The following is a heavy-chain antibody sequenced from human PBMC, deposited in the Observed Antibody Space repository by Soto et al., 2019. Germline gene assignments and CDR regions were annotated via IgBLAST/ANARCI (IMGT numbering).Heavy chain of an antibody. Sequence: QVQLVESGGGVVQPGRSLRLSCAASGFTFSSYGMHWVRQAPGKGLEWVAVISYDGRNKYYADSVKGRFTISRDNSKNTLYLQMNSLRAEDTAVYYCAKDYYDSSGYSSLDYWGQGTLVTVSS. D-gene: IGHD3-22*01. V-gene: IGHV3-30*18. CDR1: GFTFSSYG. J-gene: IGHJ4*02. CDR2: ISYDGRNK. CDR3: AKDYYDSSGYSSLDY.